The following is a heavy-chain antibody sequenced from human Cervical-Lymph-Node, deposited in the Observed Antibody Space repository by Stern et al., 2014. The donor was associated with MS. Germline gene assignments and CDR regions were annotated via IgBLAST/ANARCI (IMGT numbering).Heavy chain of an antibody. CDR2: FVPVHYTA. J-gene: IGHJ4*02. Sequence: VQLVESGAEVKRPGASVKISWQASGGTFNDYAIRWVRQAPGQGLEWMGGFVPVHYTADSTHQFKGRLTITADGSRSTVYMELRSLKSDDTAIYYCSRSLRTNNFWSGAEETDYWGQGTLVTVSS. CDR3: SRSLRTNNFWSGAEETDY. V-gene: IGHV1-69*11. D-gene: IGHD3-3*01. CDR1: GGTFNDYA.